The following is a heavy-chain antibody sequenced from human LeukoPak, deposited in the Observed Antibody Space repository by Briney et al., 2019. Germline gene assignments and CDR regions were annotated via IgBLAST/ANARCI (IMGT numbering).Heavy chain of an antibody. V-gene: IGHV3-48*04. D-gene: IGHD2-2*01. Sequence: GGSLRLSCAASGFTFSYYSMNWVRQAPGKGLEWVSYISSSSGTIYYADSVKGRFTISRDNAKNSLYLQMNSLRAEDTAVYYCVKYQRSFDYWGQGTLVTVSS. J-gene: IGHJ4*02. CDR1: GFTFSYYS. CDR3: VKYQRSFDY. CDR2: ISSSSGTI.